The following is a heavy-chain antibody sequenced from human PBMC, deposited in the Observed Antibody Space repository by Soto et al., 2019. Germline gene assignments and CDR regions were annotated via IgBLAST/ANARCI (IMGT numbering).Heavy chain of an antibody. Sequence: LQESGPGLVEPSETLSLTCAVSGGSISSENWWIWVRQAPGEGLEWIGEFYHTGITNYHPSPASRVTISFDESKNQFSLTLTAVTAADTAVYYCARDRGEYRYAHEYWGQGLLVTVSS. CDR3: ARDRGEYRYAHEY. J-gene: IGHJ4*02. D-gene: IGHD3-16*02. CDR2: FYHTGIT. CDR1: GGSISSENW. V-gene: IGHV4-4*02.